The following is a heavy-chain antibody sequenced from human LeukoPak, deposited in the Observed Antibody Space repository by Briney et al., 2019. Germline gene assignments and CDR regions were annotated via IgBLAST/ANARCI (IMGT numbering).Heavy chain of an antibody. J-gene: IGHJ4*02. CDR3: ARRMVYAIVY. V-gene: IGHV4-38-2*01. D-gene: IGHD2-8*01. CDR1: GDSISSGYY. CDR2: IYHSGST. Sequence: SETLSLTCAVSGDSISSGYYWGWIRQPPGKGLEWIGSIYHSGSTYYNPSLKSRVTISVDTSKNQFSLKLSSVTAADTAVYYCARRMVYAIVYWGQGTLVTVSS.